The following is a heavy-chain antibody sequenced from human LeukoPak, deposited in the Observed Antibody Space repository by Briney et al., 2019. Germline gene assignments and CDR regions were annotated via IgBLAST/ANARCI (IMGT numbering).Heavy chain of an antibody. CDR2: IYYSGST. Sequence: SETLSLTCTVSGGSISSYYWSWIRQPPGKGLEWIGYIYYSGSTNYNPSLKSRVTISVDTSKNQFSLKLSSVTAADTAVYYCARAGGSGWYGNWIDPWGQGTLVTVSS. CDR1: GGSISSYY. V-gene: IGHV4-59*01. CDR3: ARAGGSGWYGNWIDP. J-gene: IGHJ5*02. D-gene: IGHD6-19*01.